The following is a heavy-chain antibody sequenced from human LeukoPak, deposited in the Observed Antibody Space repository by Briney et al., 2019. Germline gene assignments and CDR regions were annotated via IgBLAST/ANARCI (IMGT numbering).Heavy chain of an antibody. V-gene: IGHV1-2*02. CDR3: AREEAVAGTNYYYYMDV. CDR2: INPNSGGT. D-gene: IGHD6-19*01. Sequence: GASVKVSCKASGYTFTGYYMHWVRQAPGQGLEWMGWINPNSGGTNYAQKLQGRVTMTTDTSTSTAYMELRSLRSDDTAVYYCAREEAVAGTNYYYYMDVWGKGPRSPSP. J-gene: IGHJ6*03. CDR1: GYTFTGYY.